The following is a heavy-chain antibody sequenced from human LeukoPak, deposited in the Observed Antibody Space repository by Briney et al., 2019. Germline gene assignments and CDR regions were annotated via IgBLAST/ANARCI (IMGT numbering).Heavy chain of an antibody. CDR3: ARVIRSAIVVVPPPPNAFDI. D-gene: IGHD2-2*01. CDR2: FYRGGDT. Sequence: GGSLRLSCAASGFTVISNYMSWVRQAPGKGLEWVSVFYRGGDTYYGDSVKGRFTISRDSSKNTLYLQMNNLRAEDTAVYYCARVIRSAIVVVPPPPNAFDIWGQGTMVTVSS. CDR1: GFTVISNY. V-gene: IGHV3-53*01. J-gene: IGHJ3*02.